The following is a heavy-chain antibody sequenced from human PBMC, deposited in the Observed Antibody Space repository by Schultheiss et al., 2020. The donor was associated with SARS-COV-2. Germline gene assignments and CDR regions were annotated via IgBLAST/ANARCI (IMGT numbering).Heavy chain of an antibody. V-gene: IGHV3-48*01. CDR1: GFTFSDHY. CDR2: ISSSSSTI. D-gene: IGHD3-22*01. Sequence: GGSLRLSCAASGFTFSDHYMNWVRQAPGKGLEWVSYISSSSSTIYYADSVKGRFTISRDNAKNSLYLQMNSLRAEDTAVYYCARTEVGYDSSGYFDYWGQGTLVTVSS. CDR3: ARTEVGYDSSGYFDY. J-gene: IGHJ4*02.